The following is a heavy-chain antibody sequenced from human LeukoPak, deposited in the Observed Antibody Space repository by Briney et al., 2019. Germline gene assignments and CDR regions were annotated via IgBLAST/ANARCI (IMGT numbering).Heavy chain of an antibody. CDR1: GFTFSSYE. J-gene: IGHJ5*02. CDR3: ARVRSHNYYDTWFDP. D-gene: IGHD3-22*01. Sequence: QHWGSLRLSCAASGFTFSSYEMNWVRQAPGKGLEWVSYISSSGSTIYYADSVKGRFTISRDNAKNSLYLQMNSLRAEDTAVYYCARVRSHNYYDTWFDPWDQGTLVTVSS. V-gene: IGHV3-48*03. CDR2: ISSSGSTI.